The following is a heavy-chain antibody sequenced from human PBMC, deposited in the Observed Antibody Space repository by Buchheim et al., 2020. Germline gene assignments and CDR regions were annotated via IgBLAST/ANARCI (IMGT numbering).Heavy chain of an antibody. CDR1: GFTFSSYG. V-gene: IGHV3-33*01. D-gene: IGHD3-3*01. CDR3: ARECYDFWSGFMYYYYGMDV. J-gene: IGHJ6*02. Sequence: QVQLVESGGGVVQPGRSLRLSCAASGFTFSSYGMHWVRQAPGKGLEWVAVIWYDGSNKYYADSVKGRFTISRDNSKNTLYLQMNSLRAEDTAVYYCARECYDFWSGFMYYYYGMDVWGQGTT. CDR2: IWYDGSNK.